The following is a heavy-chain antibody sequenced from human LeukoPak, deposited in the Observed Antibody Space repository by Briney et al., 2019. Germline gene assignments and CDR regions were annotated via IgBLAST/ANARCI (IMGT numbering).Heavy chain of an antibody. J-gene: IGHJ4*02. V-gene: IGHV1-2*02. Sequence: GASVKVSCKASGYTFTGYYMHWVRQAPGQGLEWMGWINPNSGGTNYAQKFQGRVTMTRDTSISTAYMELSRLRSEDTAVYYCARVLVHSSSWYLDYWGQGTLVTVSS. CDR1: GYTFTGYY. CDR3: ARVLVHSSSWYLDY. CDR2: INPNSGGT. D-gene: IGHD6-13*01.